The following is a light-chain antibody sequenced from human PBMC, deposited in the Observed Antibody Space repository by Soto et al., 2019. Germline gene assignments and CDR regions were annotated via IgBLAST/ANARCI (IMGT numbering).Light chain of an antibody. CDR3: QQGYSTPIT. Sequence: DIQMSQSPSSLPASVWDRVTITCRASQDIRDDLGWYQQKPGKAPKVLIYAASNLQSGVTSRFSGSGSGTDFALTISSLQPEDFATYYCQQGYSTPITFGQGTRLEIK. CDR1: QDIRDD. J-gene: IGKJ5*01. V-gene: IGKV1-39*01. CDR2: AAS.